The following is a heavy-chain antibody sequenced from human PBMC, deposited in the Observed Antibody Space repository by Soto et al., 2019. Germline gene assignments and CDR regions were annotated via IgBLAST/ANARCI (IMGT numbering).Heavy chain of an antibody. CDR2: ISSSGSTI. CDR1: GFTFSDYY. J-gene: IGHJ6*02. Sequence: AGGSLRLSCAASGFTFSDYYMSWIRQAPGKGLEWVSYISSSGSTIYYADSVKGRFTISRDNAKNSLYLQMNSLRAEDTAVYYCARDSPEISGPWYYGMDVWGQGTTVTVSS. V-gene: IGHV3-11*01. CDR3: ARDSPEISGPWYYGMDV. D-gene: IGHD3-10*01.